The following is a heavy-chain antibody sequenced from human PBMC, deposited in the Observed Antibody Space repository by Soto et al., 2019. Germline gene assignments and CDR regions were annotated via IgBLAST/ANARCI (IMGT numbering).Heavy chain of an antibody. Sequence: GRSRRLCSASSGLSGSSDYLSWLRHAPGKGLEGVSVIYSGGSKYYADSVRGRFTISRDNSKNTLYLQMKSLRAEDTAVYYCARDPPATRHGMDVWGQGT. CDR1: GLSGSSDY. CDR3: ARDPPATRHGMDV. CDR2: IYSGGSK. V-gene: IGHV3-53*01. J-gene: IGHJ6*02.